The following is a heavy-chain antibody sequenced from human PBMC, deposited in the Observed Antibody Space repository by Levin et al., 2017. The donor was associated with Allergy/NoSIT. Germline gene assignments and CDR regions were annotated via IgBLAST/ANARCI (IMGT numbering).Heavy chain of an antibody. Sequence: SGPTLVKPPQTLTLTCTFSGFSLNTGGVGVGWIRQPPGKALEWLALTYLDDDKRYSPSLKNRLTISKDTSKNLVVLTMTDMDAVDTATYYCAHRLGSDSSFDYWGQGTLVTVSS. V-gene: IGHV2-5*02. J-gene: IGHJ4*02. CDR2: TYLDDDK. D-gene: IGHD2-21*02. CDR3: AHRLGSDSSFDY. CDR1: GFSLNTGGVG.